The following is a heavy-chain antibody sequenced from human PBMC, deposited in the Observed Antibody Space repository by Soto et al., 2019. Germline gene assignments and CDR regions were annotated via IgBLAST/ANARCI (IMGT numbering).Heavy chain of an antibody. D-gene: IGHD3-3*01. CDR3: AKVYYDFWSGSKPYYYYGMDV. CDR1: GFTFSSYA. V-gene: IGHV3-23*01. J-gene: IGHJ6*02. Sequence: QPGGSLRLSCAASGFTFSSYAMSWVRQAPGKGLEWVSAISGSGGSTYYADSVKGRFTISRDNSKNTLYLQMNSLRAEDTAVYYCAKVYYDFWSGSKPYYYYGMDVWGQGTTVTVSS. CDR2: ISGSGGST.